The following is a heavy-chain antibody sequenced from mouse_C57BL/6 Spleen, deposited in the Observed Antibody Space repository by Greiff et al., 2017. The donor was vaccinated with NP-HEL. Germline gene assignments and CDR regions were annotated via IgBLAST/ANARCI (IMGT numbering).Heavy chain of an antibody. V-gene: IGHV1-69*01. CDR2: IDPSDSYT. J-gene: IGHJ3*01. CDR1: GYTFTSYW. CDR3: ARNYGSRKDWFAY. D-gene: IGHD1-1*01. Sequence: VQLQQPGAELVMPGASVKLSCKASGYTFTSYWMHWVKQRPGQGLEWIGEIDPSDSYTNYNQKFKGKSTLTVDKSSSTAYMQLSSLTSEDSAVYYCARNYGSRKDWFAYWGQGTLVTVSA.